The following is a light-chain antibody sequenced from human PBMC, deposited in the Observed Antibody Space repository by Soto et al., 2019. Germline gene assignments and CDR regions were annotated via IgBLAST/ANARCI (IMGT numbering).Light chain of an antibody. CDR1: SSSIGSNP. CDR2: SNN. V-gene: IGLV1-44*01. J-gene: IGLJ2*01. Sequence: QSVLTQPPSASGTPGQRVTISCSGSSSSIGSNPVNWYQQSPGTAPSLLIYSNNQRPSGVPDRFSGSKSGTSGSLAISGLQSEDEADYYCAAWDDSLNALVFGGGTKVTVL. CDR3: AAWDDSLNALV.